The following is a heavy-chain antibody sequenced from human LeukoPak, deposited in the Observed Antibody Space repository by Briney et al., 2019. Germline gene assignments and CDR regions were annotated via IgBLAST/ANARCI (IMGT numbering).Heavy chain of an antibody. CDR3: ARLKGYNYGYPGY. J-gene: IGHJ4*02. Sequence: SETLSLTCTVSGDSISSSSHSWGWIRQPPGKGLEWIGNIYYTGITYYSPSLKSRVTISVDTSKNQFSLKLYSVTAADTAVYYCARLKGYNYGYPGYWGQGTLVTVSS. CDR2: IYYTGIT. CDR1: GDSISSSSHS. D-gene: IGHD5-18*01. V-gene: IGHV4-39*01.